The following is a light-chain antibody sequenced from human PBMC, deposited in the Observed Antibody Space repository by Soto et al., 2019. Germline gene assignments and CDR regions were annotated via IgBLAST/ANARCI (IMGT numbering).Light chain of an antibody. CDR3: QSYDASLSGGV. V-gene: IGLV1-40*01. Sequence: QSVLTQPPSVSGAPGQRGTISCSGSGSNLGAAYDVHWYQQLPGRAPRLLIYSDTDRPAGVPDRFSGSKSGTSASLAITALQAEDEADYCCQSYDASLSGGVFGGGTKLTVL. CDR2: SDT. J-gene: IGLJ3*02. CDR1: GSNLGAAYD.